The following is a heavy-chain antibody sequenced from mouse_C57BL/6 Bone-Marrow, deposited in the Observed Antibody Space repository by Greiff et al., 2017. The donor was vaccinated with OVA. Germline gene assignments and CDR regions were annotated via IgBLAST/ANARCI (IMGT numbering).Heavy chain of an antibody. D-gene: IGHD1-1*01. CDR3: ASLSNYYGSSLWYFDV. J-gene: IGHJ1*03. CDR2: ISNGGGST. V-gene: IGHV5-12*01. Sequence: EVKLQESGGGLVQPGGSLKLSCAASGFTFSDYYMYWVRQTPEKRLEWVAYISNGGGSTYYPDTVKGRFTISRDNAKNTLYLQMSRLKSEDTAMYYCASLSNYYGSSLWYFDVWGTGTTVTVSS. CDR1: GFTFSDYY.